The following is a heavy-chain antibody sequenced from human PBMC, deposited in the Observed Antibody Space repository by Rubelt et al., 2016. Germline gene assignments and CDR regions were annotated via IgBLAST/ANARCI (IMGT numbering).Heavy chain of an antibody. J-gene: IGHJ4*02. Sequence: QVQLQQWGAGLLKPSETLSLTCAVYGESFGYYYWSWIRLPPGKGLEWIGKINHSGSTNYNPSLKSRVTMSVDTSKNQFSLKLSSVTAADTAVYFWAGHYSGNYPPTDWGQGTLVTVSS. CDR2: INHSGST. CDR3: AGHYSGNYPPTD. CDR1: GESFGYYY. D-gene: IGHD1-26*01. V-gene: IGHV4-34*01.